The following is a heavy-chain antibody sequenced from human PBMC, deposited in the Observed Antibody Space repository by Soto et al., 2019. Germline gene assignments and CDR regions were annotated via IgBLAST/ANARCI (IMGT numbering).Heavy chain of an antibody. D-gene: IGHD5-18*01. J-gene: IGHJ4*02. CDR1: GFTFNNYA. CDR3: ARGDGYIYGNTFDS. V-gene: IGHV3-30-3*01. CDR2: ISYDGSSK. Sequence: PGGSLRLSCAASGFTFNNYAMHWVRQAPGKGLEWVAFISYDGSSKYYADSVTGRFTVSRDNSRNTLYLEMNSLRPEDTAVYYCARGDGYIYGNTFDSWGQGALVTVSS.